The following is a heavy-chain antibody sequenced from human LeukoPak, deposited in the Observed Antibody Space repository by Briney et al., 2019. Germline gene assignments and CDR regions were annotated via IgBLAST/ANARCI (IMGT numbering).Heavy chain of an antibody. CDR1: GDSVSSNSAA. CDR3: ARSAWVDNWDHFDY. CDR2: TYYRSKWYN. D-gene: IGHD5-12*01. Sequence: SQTLSLTCAISGDSVSSNSAAWNWIRQSPSSGLEWLGRTYYRSKWYNDYAVSVKSRITINPDTSKNQFSLQLNSVTPEDTAVYYCARSAWVDNWDHFDYWGQGTLVTVSS. J-gene: IGHJ4*02. V-gene: IGHV6-1*01.